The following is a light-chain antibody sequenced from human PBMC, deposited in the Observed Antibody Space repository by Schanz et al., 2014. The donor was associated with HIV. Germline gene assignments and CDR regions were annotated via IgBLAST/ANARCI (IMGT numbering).Light chain of an antibody. CDR2: NND. Sequence: QSVLTQPPSVSAPPGQKVTISCSGSTTNIAYNYVSWYQQFPGAAPKLLIFNNDQRPSGIPDRFSDSKSGSSGTLAISDLQTGYEGDYYCASWDSGLDAGVFGGGTKLTVL. CDR1: TTNIAYNY. V-gene: IGLV1-51*02. CDR3: ASWDSGLDAGV. J-gene: IGLJ3*02.